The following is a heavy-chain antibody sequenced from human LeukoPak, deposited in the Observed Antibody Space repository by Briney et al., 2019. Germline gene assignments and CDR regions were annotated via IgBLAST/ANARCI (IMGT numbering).Heavy chain of an antibody. CDR1: GFIVRTNY. J-gene: IGHJ6*03. CDR2: IYDGGRT. CDR3: ARGAGYPFYMDV. V-gene: IGHV3-66*02. D-gene: IGHD5-18*01. Sequence: GGSLRLSCAASGFIVRTNYMSWVRQAPGKGLEWVSLIYDGGRTYYADSVKGRFTISRDNSKNTLYLQMNSLRAEDTAVYYCARGAGYPFYMDVWGKGTTVTVSS.